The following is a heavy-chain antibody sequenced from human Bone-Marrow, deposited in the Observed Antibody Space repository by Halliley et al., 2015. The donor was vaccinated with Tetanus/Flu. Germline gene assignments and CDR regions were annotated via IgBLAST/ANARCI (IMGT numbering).Heavy chain of an antibody. D-gene: IGHD3-9*01. CDR3: ARSARSHDVLTGYFYYFDY. J-gene: IGHJ4*02. CDR2: TSSYI. V-gene: IGHV3-21*01. Sequence: TSSYIDYADSVKGRFTISRDNAKESLYLQMNSLRVEDTAVYYCARSARSHDVLTGYFYYFDYWGQGTPVTVSS.